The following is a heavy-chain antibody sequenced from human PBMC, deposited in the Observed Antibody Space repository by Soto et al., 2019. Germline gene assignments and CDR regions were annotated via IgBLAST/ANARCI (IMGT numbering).Heavy chain of an antibody. D-gene: IGHD1-7*01. CDR2: INPNSGGT. V-gene: IGHV1-2*02. J-gene: IGHJ6*02. CDR3: AREELPSHYYGMDV. Sequence: ASVKVSCKASGYIFTGYHMHWVRQAPGQGLEWMGWINPNSGGTKYAQKFQGRVTMTRDTSISTAYMELSSLRSEDTAVYYCAREELPSHYYGMDVWGQGTRVTVSS. CDR1: GYIFTGYH.